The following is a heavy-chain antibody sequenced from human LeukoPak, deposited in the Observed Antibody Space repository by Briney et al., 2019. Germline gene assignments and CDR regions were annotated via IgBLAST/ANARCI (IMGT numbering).Heavy chain of an antibody. J-gene: IGHJ4*02. CDR1: GFTFSSYW. CDR2: INKDGGEK. D-gene: IGHD1-26*01. CDR3: VKDSPPRYSGSPPAY. V-gene: IGHV3-7*03. Sequence: GGSLRLSCAASGFTFSSYWMSWVRQAPGKGLEWVANINKDGGEKYYVDSVKGRFTISRDKAKNSLYLQMNSLRADDTAVYYCVKDSPPRYSGSPPAYWGQGTLVTVSS.